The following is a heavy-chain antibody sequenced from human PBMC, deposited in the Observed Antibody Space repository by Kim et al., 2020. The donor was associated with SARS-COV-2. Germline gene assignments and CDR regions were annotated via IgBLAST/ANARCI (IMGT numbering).Heavy chain of an antibody. V-gene: IGHV4-4*07. Sequence: SETLSLTCTVSGGSISSYYWSWIRQPAGKGLEWIGRIYTSGSTNYNPSLKSRVTMSVDTSKNQFSLKLSSVTAADTAVYYCARDPKGRGGKPYYYGMDVWGQGTTVTVSS. J-gene: IGHJ6*02. D-gene: IGHD2-15*01. CDR2: IYTSGST. CDR3: ARDPKGRGGKPYYYGMDV. CDR1: GGSISSYY.